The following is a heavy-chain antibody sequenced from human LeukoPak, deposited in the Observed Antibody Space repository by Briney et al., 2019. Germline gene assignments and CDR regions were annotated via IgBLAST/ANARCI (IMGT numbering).Heavy chain of an antibody. V-gene: IGHV4-38-2*02. D-gene: IGHD3-10*01. CDR2: IYYSGST. CDR1: GYSISSGYY. CDR3: ARDLVGFDY. J-gene: IGHJ4*02. Sequence: SETLSLTCTVSGYSISSGYYWGWVRQPPGKGLEWIGSIYYSGSTYYNPSLKSRVTISVDTSKNQFSLKLSSVTAADTAVYYCARDLVGFDYWGQGTLVTVSS.